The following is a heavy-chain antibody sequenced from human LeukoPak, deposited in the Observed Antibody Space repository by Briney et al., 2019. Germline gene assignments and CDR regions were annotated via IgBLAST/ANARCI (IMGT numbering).Heavy chain of an antibody. J-gene: IGHJ4*02. V-gene: IGHV4-30-4*01. CDR2: IYYSGST. CDR3: ARGAGYCSSTSCYRFFDY. Sequence: PSETLSLTCTVSGGSISSGDYYWSWIRQPPGKGLEWIGYIYYSGSTYYNPSLKSRVTISVDTSKNQFSLKLSSVTAADTAVYYCARGAGYCSSTSCYRFFDYWGQGTLVTVSS. D-gene: IGHD2-2*01. CDR1: GGSISSGDYY.